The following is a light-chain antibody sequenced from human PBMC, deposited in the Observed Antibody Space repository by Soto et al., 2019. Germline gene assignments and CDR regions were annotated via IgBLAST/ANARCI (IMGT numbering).Light chain of an antibody. J-gene: IGKJ1*01. CDR3: QQRGTWPPS. Sequence: ENVLTQSPGALSLSPGENASISCRASQSVTTYFAWYQQKHGQAPRLLIYDASKRATGIPARFSGSGSGTDFTLTISSLEPDDFAVYYCQQRGTWPPSFCQGTKVEIK. CDR1: QSVTTY. CDR2: DAS. V-gene: IGKV3-11*01.